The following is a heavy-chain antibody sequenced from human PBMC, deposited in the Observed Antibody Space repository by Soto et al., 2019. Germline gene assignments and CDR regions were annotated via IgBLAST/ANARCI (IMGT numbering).Heavy chain of an antibody. CDR2: IWYDGSNK. CDR3: ARDWAGVFDY. D-gene: IGHD7-27*01. CDR1: GFTFSSYG. V-gene: IGHV3-33*01. Sequence: QVQLVESGGGVVQPGRSLRLSCAASGFTFSSYGIHWVRQAPGKGLEWVAVIWYDGSNKDYADSVKGRFTISRDNSKNTLYLQMNSLIAEDTAVYYCARDWAGVFDYWGQGTLVTVSS. J-gene: IGHJ4*02.